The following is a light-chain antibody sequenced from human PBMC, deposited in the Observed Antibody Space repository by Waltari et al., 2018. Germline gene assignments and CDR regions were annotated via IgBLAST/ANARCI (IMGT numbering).Light chain of an antibody. V-gene: IGKV2-29*02. CDR1: QSLLHGNGKTP. J-gene: IGKJ3*01. CDR3: MQGLQTPFT. Sequence: DIVLTQSPLSQPVTPGEPASISCKSSQSLLHGNGKTPLYWFLQKPGQPPRLLISRVSSRFSGVPDRFSGGGTGTSFTLNISRVEAEDVGVYYCMQGLQTPFTFGPGTRLDFK. CDR2: RVS.